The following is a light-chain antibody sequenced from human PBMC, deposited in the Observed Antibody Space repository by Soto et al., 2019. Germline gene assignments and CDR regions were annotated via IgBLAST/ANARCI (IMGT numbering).Light chain of an antibody. V-gene: IGKV1-5*01. CDR1: QSISTW. Sequence: DILMTQSPSTLPASVGDRVTITCRANQSISTWLAWYQQKPGKAPNLLIYDASSLESGVPSRFSGSGSGTEFTLTISSLQSEDFAVYYCQQYDIWPPTFGQGTKVDIK. CDR2: DAS. J-gene: IGKJ1*01. CDR3: QQYDIWPPT.